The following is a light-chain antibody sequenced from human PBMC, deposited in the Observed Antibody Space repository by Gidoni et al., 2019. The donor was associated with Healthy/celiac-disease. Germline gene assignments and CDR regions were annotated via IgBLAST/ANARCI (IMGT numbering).Light chain of an antibody. CDR2: QDS. CDR3: QAWDSSTAVV. Sequence: SYELTQPPSVYVSPGQTASITCPGDKLGDKYACWYPQKPGQSPVLVIYQDSKRPSGIPERFSGSNSGNTATLTISGTQAMDEADYYCQAWDSSTAVVFGGGTKLTVL. CDR1: KLGDKY. V-gene: IGLV3-1*01. J-gene: IGLJ2*01.